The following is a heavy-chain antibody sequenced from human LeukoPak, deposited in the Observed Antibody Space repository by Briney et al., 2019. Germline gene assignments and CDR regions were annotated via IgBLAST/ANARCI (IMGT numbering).Heavy chain of an antibody. J-gene: IGHJ4*02. D-gene: IGHD1-26*01. CDR3: ARGIGSGPGPIYYFDY. CDR2: ISYDGSNK. CDR1: GFTFSSYA. V-gene: IGHV3-30*04. Sequence: PGRSLRLSCAASGFTFSSYAMHWVRQAPGKGLEWVAVISYDGSNKYYADSVKGRFTISRDNSKNTLYLQMNSLRAEDTAVYYCARGIGSGPGPIYYFDYWGQGTLVTVSS.